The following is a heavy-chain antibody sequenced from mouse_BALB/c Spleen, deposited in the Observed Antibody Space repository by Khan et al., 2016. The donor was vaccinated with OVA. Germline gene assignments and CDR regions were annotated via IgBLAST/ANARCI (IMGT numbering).Heavy chain of an antibody. CDR3: ALIYYYGTGFDY. D-gene: IGHD1-1*01. CDR2: IDPYNGGT. J-gene: IGHJ2*01. CDR1: GYSFTDYN. Sequence: VQLKQSGPELVKPGTSVKVSCKASGYSFTDYNMFWVKQSHGKSLEWIGYIDPYNGGTGYNPKFKGKATLTVDKSSSTAFMHLNSLTSDDSAVYYCALIYYYGTGFDYWGQGTTLTGSS. V-gene: IGHV1S135*01.